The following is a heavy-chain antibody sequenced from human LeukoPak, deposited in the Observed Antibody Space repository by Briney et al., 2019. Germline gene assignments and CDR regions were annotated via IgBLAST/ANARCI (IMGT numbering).Heavy chain of an antibody. CDR3: ARDRSRYYGMDV. D-gene: IGHD6-25*01. Sequence: GGSLRLSCAASRFTFSSYGMHWVRQAPGKGLEWVAVIWFDGSNKYYADSVKGRFTISRDNSKNTLYLQMSSLRAEDTAVYHCARDRSRYYGMDVWGQGTTVTVSS. CDR1: RFTFSSYG. CDR2: IWFDGSNK. V-gene: IGHV3-33*01. J-gene: IGHJ6*02.